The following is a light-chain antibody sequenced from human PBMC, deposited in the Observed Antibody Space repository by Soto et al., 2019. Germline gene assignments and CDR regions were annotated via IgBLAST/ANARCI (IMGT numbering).Light chain of an antibody. V-gene: IGKV2-28*01. J-gene: IGKJ3*01. CDR1: QSLLHSNGYNY. CDR3: MQALQTPKT. Sequence: DIVMTQSPLSLPVTPGEPASISCRSSQSLLHSNGYNYLDWYLQKPGQSPQLLIYLGSNRASGVHDRFSGSGSETEFTLKISRVEAEDVGVYYCMQALQTPKTFGPGTKVDIK. CDR2: LGS.